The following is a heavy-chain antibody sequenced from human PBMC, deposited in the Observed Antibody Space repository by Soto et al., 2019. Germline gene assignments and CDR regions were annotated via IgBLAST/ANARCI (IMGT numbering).Heavy chain of an antibody. CDR3: VRGKGGDIAAAGNYYYYGLDV. D-gene: IGHD6-13*01. V-gene: IGHV3-72*01. CDR2: TRNKANSYTT. J-gene: IGHJ6*02. CDR1: GFTFSDHY. Sequence: EVQLVESGGGLVQPGGSLRLSCAASGFTFSDHYMDWVRQAPGKGLQWVGRTRNKANSYTTEYAASVKGRFTISRDGSKSSLYMQMNSLKTEDTAVYYCVRGKGGDIAAAGNYYYYGLDVWGQGTTVTVSS.